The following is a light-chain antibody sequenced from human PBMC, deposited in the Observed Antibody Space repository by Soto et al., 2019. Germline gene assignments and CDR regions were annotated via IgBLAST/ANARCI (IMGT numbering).Light chain of an antibody. Sequence: HSALTQPASVSGSPGQSITISCTGTSSDVGSYILVSWYQQHPGKAPKLIIYEATKRPSGVSDRFSGSKSGNTASLTISGLQAEDEAHYYCSSYASSTTWAFGGGTKLTVL. J-gene: IGLJ3*02. CDR1: SSDVGSYIL. V-gene: IGLV2-23*01. CDR3: SSYASSTTWA. CDR2: EAT.